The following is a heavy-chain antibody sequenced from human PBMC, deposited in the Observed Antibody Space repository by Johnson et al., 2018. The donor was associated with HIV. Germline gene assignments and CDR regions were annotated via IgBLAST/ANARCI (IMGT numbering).Heavy chain of an antibody. Sequence: MLLVESGGGLVQPGGSLRLSCAASGFTVSRNYMSWVRQAPGKGLAWVSAIYSGGSTYHADSVKGRFTISRDNSKNTVYRQRNSLRAEDTAVYYCARGYVLTGYSGAFDMWGQGTMVTVSS. V-gene: IGHV3-66*01. J-gene: IGHJ3*02. D-gene: IGHD3-9*01. CDR2: IYSGGST. CDR3: ARGYVLTGYSGAFDM. CDR1: GFTVSRNY.